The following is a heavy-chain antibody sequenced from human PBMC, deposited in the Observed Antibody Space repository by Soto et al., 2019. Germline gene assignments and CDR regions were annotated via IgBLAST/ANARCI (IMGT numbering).Heavy chain of an antibody. CDR1: GFTVSSYY. J-gene: IGHJ4*01. CDR2: VYSTGST. CDR3: AREGMAFGY. D-gene: IGHD3-3*02. Sequence: LRLSCAASGFTVSSYYMSWVRQAPGKGLEWVSVVYSTGSTYYADSVKGRFTISRDISKNMIYLQMDSLRAEDTAVYYCAREGMAFGYWGQGTLVTVSS. V-gene: IGHV3-53*01.